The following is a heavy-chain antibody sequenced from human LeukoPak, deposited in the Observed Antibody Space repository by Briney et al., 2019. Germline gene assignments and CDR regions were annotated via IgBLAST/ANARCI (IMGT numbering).Heavy chain of an antibody. CDR1: GGTFSSYT. J-gene: IGHJ4*02. Sequence: SVKLSCKASGGTFSSYTISWVRQAPGQGLEWMGRTIPILGIANYAQKFQGRVTITADKSTSTAYMELSSLRSEDTAVYYCARYDSSGSPSDYWGQGTLVTVSS. D-gene: IGHD3-22*01. V-gene: IGHV1-69*02. CDR2: TIPILGIA. CDR3: ARYDSSGSPSDY.